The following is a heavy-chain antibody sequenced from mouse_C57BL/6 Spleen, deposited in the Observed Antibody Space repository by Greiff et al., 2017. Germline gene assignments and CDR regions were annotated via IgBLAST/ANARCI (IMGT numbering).Heavy chain of an antibody. CDR2: LDPSDSYT. CDR1: GYTFPSYW. Sequence: QVQLQQPGAELVMPGASVKLSCKASGYTFPSYWMHWVKQRPGQGLEWIGELDPSDSYTNYNQKFKGKSTLTVDKSSSTAYMQLSSLTSEDSAVYYCARHDGSMDYWGQGTSVTVSS. CDR3: ARHDGSMDY. V-gene: IGHV1-69*01. J-gene: IGHJ4*01. D-gene: IGHD2-3*01.